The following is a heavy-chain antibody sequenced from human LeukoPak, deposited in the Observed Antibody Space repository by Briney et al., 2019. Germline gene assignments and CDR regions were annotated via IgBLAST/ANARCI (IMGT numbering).Heavy chain of an antibody. J-gene: IGHJ4*02. D-gene: IGHD2-2*03. CDR3: AKDSHWILFDD. Sequence: GGTLRLSCSASGFTFTTYGMNWVRQAPGKGLEWVSGIGGSGTRAYYADSVKGRFTISRDNSKNTLYLQMNSLRDEDTAVYYCAKDSHWILFDDWGQGTLVTVSS. V-gene: IGHV3-23*01. CDR2: IGGSGTRA. CDR1: GFTFTTYG.